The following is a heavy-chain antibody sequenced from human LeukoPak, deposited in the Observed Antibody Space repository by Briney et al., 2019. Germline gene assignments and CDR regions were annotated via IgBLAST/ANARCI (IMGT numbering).Heavy chain of an antibody. CDR2: IHHSGNT. D-gene: IGHD3/OR15-3a*01. Sequence: NPSETLSLTCDGSGASIRTGACSWTWIRQPPGKGLEWIGLIHHSGNTDHNPSLRRRVTMSVERSRNQFSLRLTSVTAAETAVYYCARGPFRADLDSFNDFHSHALNVWGQGTTVTVSS. V-gene: IGHV4-30-2*01. J-gene: IGHJ6*02. CDR1: GASIRTGACS. CDR3: ARGPFRADLDSFNDFHSHALNV.